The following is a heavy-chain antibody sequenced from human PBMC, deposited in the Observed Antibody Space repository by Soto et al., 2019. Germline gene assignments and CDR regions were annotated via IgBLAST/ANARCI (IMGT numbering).Heavy chain of an antibody. CDR1: GGSISSGGYY. V-gene: IGHV4-31*03. Sequence: PSETLSLTCTVSGGSISSGGYYWIWIRQHPGKGLEWIGYIYYSGSTYYNPSLKSRVTISVDTSKNQFSLKLSSVTAADTAVYYCARDGEGDGKPGGMDVWGQGTTVTVSS. CDR3: ARDGEGDGKPGGMDV. CDR2: IYYSGST. J-gene: IGHJ6*02. D-gene: IGHD3-10*01.